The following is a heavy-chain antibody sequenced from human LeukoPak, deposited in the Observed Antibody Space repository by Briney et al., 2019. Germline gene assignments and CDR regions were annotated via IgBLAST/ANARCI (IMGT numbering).Heavy chain of an antibody. V-gene: IGHV1-46*01. D-gene: IGHD6-19*01. Sequence: ASVKVSCKASGYTFTGYYMHWVRQAPGQGLEWMGIINPSGGSTSYAQKFQGRVTMTRDMSTSTVYMELSSLRSEDTAVYYCARGQQWLVRYYYYYMDVWGKGTTVTVSS. CDR1: GYTFTGYY. CDR3: ARGQQWLVRYYYYYMDV. CDR2: INPSGGST. J-gene: IGHJ6*03.